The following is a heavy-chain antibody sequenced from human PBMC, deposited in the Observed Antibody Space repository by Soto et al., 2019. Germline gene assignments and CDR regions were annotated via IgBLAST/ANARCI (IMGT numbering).Heavy chain of an antibody. CDR3: ARDRRDGYNALDY. Sequence: PGGSLRLSCAASGFTFSNFGMNWVRQAPGKGLEWLSYISTSGSTMYYADSVKGRFAISRDNAEKSVYLQMNSLRDDDTAVYYCARDRRDGYNALDYWGQGALVTVSS. CDR2: ISTSGSTM. V-gene: IGHV3-48*02. J-gene: IGHJ4*02. CDR1: GFTFSNFG. D-gene: IGHD5-12*01.